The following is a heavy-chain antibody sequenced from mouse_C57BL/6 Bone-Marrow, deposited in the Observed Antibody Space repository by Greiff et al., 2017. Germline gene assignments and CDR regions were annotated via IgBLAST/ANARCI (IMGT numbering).Heavy chain of an antibody. Sequence: QVHVKQPGAELVRPGSSVKLSCKASGYTFTSYWMDWVKQRPGQGLEWIGNIYPSDSGTHYNQKFKDKATLTVDKSSSTAYMQLSSLTSEDSAVYYCARSGDYDVGAWFAYWGQGTLVTVSA. CDR2: IYPSDSGT. CDR1: GYTFTSYW. CDR3: ARSGDYDVGAWFAY. D-gene: IGHD2-4*01. J-gene: IGHJ3*01. V-gene: IGHV1-61*01.